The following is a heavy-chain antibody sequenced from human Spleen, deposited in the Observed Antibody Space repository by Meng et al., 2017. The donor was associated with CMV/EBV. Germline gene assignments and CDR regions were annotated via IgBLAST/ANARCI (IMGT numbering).Heavy chain of an antibody. Sequence: AAGCTCSSCAMSWVRQAPGKGVEWVSAISSSGGSTYYADSVKGRFTISRDNSKNTLYLQMNSLRAEDTAVYYCAKQDFWSGYRYFDYWGQGTLVTVSS. CDR2: ISSSGGST. V-gene: IGHV3-23*01. CDR3: AKQDFWSGYRYFDY. CDR1: GCTCSSCA. D-gene: IGHD3-3*01. J-gene: IGHJ4*02.